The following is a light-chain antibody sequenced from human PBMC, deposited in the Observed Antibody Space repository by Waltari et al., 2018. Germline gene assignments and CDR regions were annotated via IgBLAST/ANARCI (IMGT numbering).Light chain of an antibody. Sequence: IVMTQSPAVLSVSPGESATLSCRASQTVTTKVAWYQKKPGKPPRLIIFGASTRATGVPVRFTGSGSETEFTLTISSLQSEDSAVYYCQQYFNWPELTFGGGTKVEIK. CDR2: GAS. V-gene: IGKV3-15*01. CDR1: QTVTTK. CDR3: QQYFNWPELT. J-gene: IGKJ4*01.